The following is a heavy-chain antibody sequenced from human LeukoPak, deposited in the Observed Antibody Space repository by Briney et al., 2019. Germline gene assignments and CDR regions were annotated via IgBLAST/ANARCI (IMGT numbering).Heavy chain of an antibody. D-gene: IGHD6-13*01. V-gene: IGHV4-59*08. J-gene: IGHJ5*02. CDR1: GGSISSYY. Sequence: SETLSLTCTVSGGSISSYYWSWIRQPPGKGLEWIGYIYYSGSTNYNPSLKSRVTISVDTSKNQFSLKLSSVTAADTAVYYCARHEGIAAAGIPNWFDPWGQGTLVTVSS. CDR3: ARHEGIAAAGIPNWFDP. CDR2: IYYSGST.